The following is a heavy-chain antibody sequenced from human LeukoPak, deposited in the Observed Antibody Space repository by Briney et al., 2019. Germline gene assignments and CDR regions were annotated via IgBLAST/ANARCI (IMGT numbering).Heavy chain of an antibody. Sequence: PGGSLRLSCAASGFTFSSYSMNWVRQAPGKGLEWVSSISSSSSYIYYADSVKGRFTISRDNAKNTVYLQMNSLRAEDTAVYYCAKDLMRGGMRGLDPWGQGTLVTVSS. CDR3: AKDLMRGGMRGLDP. J-gene: IGHJ5*02. D-gene: IGHD3-10*01. CDR1: GFTFSSYS. CDR2: ISSSSSYI. V-gene: IGHV3-21*04.